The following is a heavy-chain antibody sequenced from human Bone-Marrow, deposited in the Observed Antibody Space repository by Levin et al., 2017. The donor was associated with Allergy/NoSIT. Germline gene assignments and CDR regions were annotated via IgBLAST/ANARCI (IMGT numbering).Heavy chain of an antibody. V-gene: IGHV3-23*01. CDR1: GFTFSSYA. CDR3: AKTSPYGTSWLGAFDI. D-gene: IGHD6-13*01. Sequence: GESLKISCAASGFTFSSYAMSWVRQAPGKGLEWVSVITTSGGSAYGDSVKGRFTISIDNSKNTLYLQMSSLRAEDTAVYHCAKTSPYGTSWLGAFDIWGQGTMVTVSS. J-gene: IGHJ3*02. CDR2: ITTSGGSA.